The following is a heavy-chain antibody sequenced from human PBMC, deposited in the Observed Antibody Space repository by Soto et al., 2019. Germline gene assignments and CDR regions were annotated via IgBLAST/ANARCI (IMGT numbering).Heavy chain of an antibody. CDR1: EFTFSSYY. J-gene: IGHJ3*02. Sequence: EVQLVESGGGLVQPGGSLRLSCATSEFTFSSYYMSWVRQPPGKGLEWVANIKQDGSEKYYVDSVKGRFTISRVNAKNSLYLQLNSLRAEDTAVYYCARDGYSAGFDIWGQGTMVTVSS. CDR2: IKQDGSEK. CDR3: ARDGYSAGFDI. D-gene: IGHD5-18*01. V-gene: IGHV3-7*01.